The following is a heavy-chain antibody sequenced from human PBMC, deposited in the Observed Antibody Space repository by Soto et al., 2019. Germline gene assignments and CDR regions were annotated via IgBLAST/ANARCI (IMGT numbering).Heavy chain of an antibody. CDR1: GFSFNTYV. CDR2: ISHDGSSQ. CDR3: ATEDESSGHAGTFHH. J-gene: IGHJ1*01. D-gene: IGHD3-22*01. V-gene: IGHV3-30-3*01. Sequence: QMQLEESGGGVAQPGRSLRLSCAASGFSFNTYVMHWVRQAPGKGLEWVAGISHDGSSQHYAGSVKGRFTISRDNSRSTLNLEMNSLTDEDTAVYHCATEDESSGHAGTFHHWGQGTLVTVPS.